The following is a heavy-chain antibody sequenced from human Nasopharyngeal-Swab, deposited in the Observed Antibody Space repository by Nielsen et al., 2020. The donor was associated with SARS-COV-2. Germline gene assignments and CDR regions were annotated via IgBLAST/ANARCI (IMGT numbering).Heavy chain of an antibody. CDR3: ARAIRGYSSYYFDY. CDR1: GFTFSSYG. V-gene: IGHV3-30*03. J-gene: IGHJ4*02. Sequence: GESLKTSCAASGFTFSSYGMHWVRQAPGKGLEWVAVISYDRSNKYYADSVKGRFTISRDNSKNTLYLQMNSLRAEDTALYYCARAIRGYSSYYFDYWGQGTLVTVSS. D-gene: IGHD5-18*01. CDR2: ISYDRSNK.